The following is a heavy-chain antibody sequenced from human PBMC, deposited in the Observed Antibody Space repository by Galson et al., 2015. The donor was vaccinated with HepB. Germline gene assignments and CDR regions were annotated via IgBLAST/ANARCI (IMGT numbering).Heavy chain of an antibody. CDR1: GFTFSSYA. Sequence: SLRLSCAASGFTFSSYAMHWVRQAPGKGLEWVAVISYDGSNKYYADSVKGRFTISRDNSKNTLYLQMNSLRAEDTAVYYCARAVAAGRFHSKDRFDYWGQGTLVTVSS. D-gene: IGHD6-13*01. V-gene: IGHV3-30*04. CDR2: ISYDGSNK. CDR3: ARAVAAGRFHSKDRFDY. J-gene: IGHJ4*02.